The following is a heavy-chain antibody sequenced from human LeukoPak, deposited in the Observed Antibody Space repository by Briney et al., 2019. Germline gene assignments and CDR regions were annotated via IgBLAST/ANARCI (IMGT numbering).Heavy chain of an antibody. Sequence: GGSLRLSCAASGFTFTMFGMTWVRQAPGKGLEWVSSISGSGTETHYADSVKGRFTISRDNAKNSLYLQMNSLRAEDTAVYYCARDLYAFDIWGQGTMVAVSS. CDR2: ISGSGTET. V-gene: IGHV3-21*01. CDR3: ARDLYAFDI. CDR1: GFTFTMFG. J-gene: IGHJ3*02.